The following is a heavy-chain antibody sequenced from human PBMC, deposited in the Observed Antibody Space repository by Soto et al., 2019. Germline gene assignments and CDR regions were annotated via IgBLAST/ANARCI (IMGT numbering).Heavy chain of an antibody. J-gene: IGHJ5*02. Sequence: QVQLQESGPGLVKPSETLSLACTVSGGSIRTHYWSWIRQPPGKGLEWIGYIYHSGSTNYNPSLKSRITIPVDRPRNQFSLRLRSVTAADTAVYYCAGHDLSRWELLSKFDPWGQGTLVTVSS. CDR2: IYHSGST. D-gene: IGHD3-10*01. CDR1: GGSIRTHY. V-gene: IGHV4-59*08. CDR3: AGHDLSRWELLSKFDP.